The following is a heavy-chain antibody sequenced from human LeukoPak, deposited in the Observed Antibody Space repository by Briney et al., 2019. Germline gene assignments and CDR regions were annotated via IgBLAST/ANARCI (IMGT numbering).Heavy chain of an antibody. CDR1: GFTFYDYA. D-gene: IGHD1-1*01. CDR3: AKTKLENYYYYGMDV. J-gene: IGHJ6*02. Sequence: GGSLRLSCAASGFTFYDYAMHWVRQAPGKGLEWVSGISWNSGSIGYADSVKGRFTISRDNAKNSLYLQMNSLRAEDTALYYCAKTKLENYYYYGMDVWGQGTTVTVSS. CDR2: ISWNSGSI. V-gene: IGHV3-9*01.